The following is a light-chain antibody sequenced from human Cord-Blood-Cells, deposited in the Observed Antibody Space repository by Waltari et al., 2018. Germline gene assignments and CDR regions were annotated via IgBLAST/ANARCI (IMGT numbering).Light chain of an antibody. J-gene: IGLJ3*02. V-gene: IGLV2-8*01. CDR3: SSYAGSNNLV. CDR1: RSDVRGYNY. CDR2: EVS. Sequence: QSALTHPPSASGSPGQSVTLSCTGTRSDVRGYNYVPWYQQHPGKAPNLMIYEVSKRPSGVPDRFSGSKSGNTASLTVSGLQAEDEADYYCSSYAGSNNLVFGGGTKLTVL.